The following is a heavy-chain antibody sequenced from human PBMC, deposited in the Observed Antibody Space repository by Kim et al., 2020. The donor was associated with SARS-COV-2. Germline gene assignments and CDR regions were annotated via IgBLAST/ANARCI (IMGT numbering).Heavy chain of an antibody. J-gene: IGHJ5*02. CDR1: GFTFSTYW. Sequence: GGSLRLSCAASGFTFSTYWMYWVRQAPGKGLVWVSRIKSDGSDTHYADSVKGRFTISRDNAKSTLHLQLNSLGVEDTGIYYCARGSFQQGFDPWGQGTLVTVSS. V-gene: IGHV3-74*01. CDR2: IKSDGSDT. D-gene: IGHD6-13*01. CDR3: ARGSFQQGFDP.